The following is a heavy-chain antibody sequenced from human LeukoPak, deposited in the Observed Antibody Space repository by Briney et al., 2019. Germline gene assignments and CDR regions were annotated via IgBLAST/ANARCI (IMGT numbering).Heavy chain of an antibody. D-gene: IGHD3-22*01. J-gene: IGHJ4*02. CDR2: ISWNSGSI. CDR3: AKDHYYDSSGLADY. V-gene: IGHV3-9*01. Sequence: PGRSLRLSCAASGFTFDDYAMHWVRQAPGKGLEWVSGISWNSGSIGYADSVKGRFTISRDNAKNSLYLQMNSLRAKDTALYYCAKDHYYDSSGLADYWGQGTLVTVSS. CDR1: GFTFDDYA.